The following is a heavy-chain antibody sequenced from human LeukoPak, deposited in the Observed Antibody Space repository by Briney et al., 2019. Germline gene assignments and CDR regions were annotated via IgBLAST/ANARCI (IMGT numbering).Heavy chain of an antibody. CDR1: GFTFSSYS. J-gene: IGHJ4*02. D-gene: IGHD6-13*01. Sequence: GGSLRLSCAASGFTFSSYSMNWVRQAPGKGLEWVSYISRSSSTTYNADSVKGRFTISRDNAKNSLYLQMNSLRAEDTAVYYCARGDSSSWYRYVDHWGQGTLVTVSS. V-gene: IGHV3-48*04. CDR3: ARGDSSSWYRYVDH. CDR2: ISRSSSTT.